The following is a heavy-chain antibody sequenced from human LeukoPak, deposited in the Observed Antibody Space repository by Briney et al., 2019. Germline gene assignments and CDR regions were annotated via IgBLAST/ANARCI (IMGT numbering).Heavy chain of an antibody. V-gene: IGHV1-69*05. CDR3: ARDIVVVPAATISDEY. D-gene: IGHD2-2*01. Sequence: ASVKVSCKASGGTFSSYAISWVRQAPGQGLEWMGGIIPTFGTANYAQKFQGRVTITTDESTSTAYMELSSLRSEDTAVYYCARDIVVVPAATISDEYWGQGTLVTVSS. CDR2: IIPTFGTA. J-gene: IGHJ4*02. CDR1: GGTFSSYA.